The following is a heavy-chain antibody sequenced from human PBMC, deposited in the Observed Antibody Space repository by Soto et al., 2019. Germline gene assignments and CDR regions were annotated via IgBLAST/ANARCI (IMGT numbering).Heavy chain of an antibody. D-gene: IGHD3-10*01. CDR3: ARDGYDGSGSPYPAY. V-gene: IGHV4-59*01. J-gene: IGHJ4*02. CDR2: IYYLGST. CDR1: GGSMSEYF. Sequence: SETLSLTCTVAGGSMSEYFWSWIRQSPGKGLEWIGYIYYLGSTDYNPSLKSRVTISVDTSKRQFSLRLTSVTAADTAVYYCARDGYDGSGSPYPAYWGPGTQVTVSS.